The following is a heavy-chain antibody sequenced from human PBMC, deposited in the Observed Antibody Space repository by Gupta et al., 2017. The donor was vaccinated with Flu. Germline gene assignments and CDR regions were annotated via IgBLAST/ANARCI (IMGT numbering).Heavy chain of an antibody. Sequence: QITLEESGPTLVRPTQTLTLTCTFSGFSLTTNGVGVGWIRQPPGKALEWLALIFWDHDQRYNPSLRSRLTITKDTSKNQVVHTMTDMDPVDTATYYGAHSKDTYGYLSAFDFWGQGTRITVSS. CDR2: IFWDHDQ. D-gene: IGHD5-18*01. J-gene: IGHJ4*02. V-gene: IGHV2-5*02. CDR3: AHSKDTYGYLSAFDF. CDR1: GFSLTTNGVG.